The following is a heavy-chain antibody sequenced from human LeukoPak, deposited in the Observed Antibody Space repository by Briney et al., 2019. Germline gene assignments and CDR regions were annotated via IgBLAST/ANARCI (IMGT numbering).Heavy chain of an antibody. CDR2: IYYSGST. D-gene: IGHD5-24*01. CDR1: GGSISSSSYY. V-gene: IGHV4-39*01. Sequence: PSETLSLTCTFSGGSISSSSYYWGWIRQPPGKGLEWIGSIYYSGSTHYNPSLKSRVTISVDTSKNQFSLKLSSVTAADTAVYYCARHVGGPERWLQLIDYWGQGTLVTVSS. CDR3: ARHVGGPERWLQLIDY. J-gene: IGHJ4*02.